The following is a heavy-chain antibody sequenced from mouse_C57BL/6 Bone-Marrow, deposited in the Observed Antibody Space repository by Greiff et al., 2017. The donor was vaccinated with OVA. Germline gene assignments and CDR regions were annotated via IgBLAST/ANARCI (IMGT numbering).Heavy chain of an antibody. CDR3: ARSLLRSYYYAMDY. Sequence: QVHVKQSGPELVKPGASVKISCKASGYSFTSYYIHWVKQRPGQGLEWIGWIYPGGGNTKYNEKFKGKATLTADTSSSTAYMQLSSLTSEDSAVYYCARSLLRSYYYAMDYWGQGTSVTVSS. J-gene: IGHJ4*01. CDR2: IYPGGGNT. V-gene: IGHV1-66*01. CDR1: GYSFTSYY. D-gene: IGHD1-1*01.